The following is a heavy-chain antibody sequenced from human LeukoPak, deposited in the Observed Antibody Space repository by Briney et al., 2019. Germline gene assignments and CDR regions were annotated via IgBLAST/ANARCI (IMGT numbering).Heavy chain of an antibody. V-gene: IGHV1-18*01. Sequence: ASVKVSCKASGYTFTSYGISWVRQAPGQGLEGMGWISAYNGNTNYAQKLQGRVTMTTDTSTSTAYVELRSLRSDDTAVYYCARDGGIVGAETPLDFDYWGQGTLVTVSS. CDR2: ISAYNGNT. CDR1: GYTFTSYG. J-gene: IGHJ4*02. CDR3: ARDGGIVGAETPLDFDY. D-gene: IGHD1-26*01.